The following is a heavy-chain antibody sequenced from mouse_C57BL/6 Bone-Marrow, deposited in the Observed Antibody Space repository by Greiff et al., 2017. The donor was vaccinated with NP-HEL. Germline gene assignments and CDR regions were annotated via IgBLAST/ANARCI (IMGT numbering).Heavy chain of an antibody. Sequence: VQLKESGPELVKPGASVKISCKASGYAFSSSWMNWVKQRPGKGLEWIGRIYPGDGDTNYNGKFKGKATLTADKSSSTAYMQLSSLTSEDSAVYFCARYYYRRFAYWGQGTLVTVSA. V-gene: IGHV1-82*01. CDR3: ARYYYRRFAY. J-gene: IGHJ3*01. CDR2: IYPGDGDT. CDR1: GYAFSSSW. D-gene: IGHD2-14*01.